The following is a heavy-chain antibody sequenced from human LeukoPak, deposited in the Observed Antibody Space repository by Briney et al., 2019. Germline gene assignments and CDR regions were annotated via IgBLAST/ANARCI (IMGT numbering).Heavy chain of an antibody. CDR1: GGSISSYY. J-gene: IGHJ4*02. Sequence: SETLSLTCTVSGGSISSYYWSWIRQPPGKGLEWIGYIYYSGSTNYNPSLKSRVTISVVTSKNQFSLKLSSVTAADTAVYYCARVYSSGWPDYFDYWGQGTLVTVSS. CDR2: IYYSGST. CDR3: ARVYSSGWPDYFDY. V-gene: IGHV4-59*01. D-gene: IGHD6-19*01.